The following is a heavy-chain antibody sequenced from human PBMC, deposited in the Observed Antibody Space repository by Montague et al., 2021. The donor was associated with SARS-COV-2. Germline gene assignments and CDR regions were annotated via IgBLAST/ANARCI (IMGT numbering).Heavy chain of an antibody. CDR3: ARPPPGYRCFYYLDV. CDR1: GGSISSYY. Sequence: SETLSLTCTVSGGSISSYYWSWIRQPPGKGLEWIGYLYYSGSTNYNPSLKSRVTLSVDTSKNQFSLRLNSVTAADTAVYYCARPPPGYRCFYYLDVWGKGTPVTVSS. D-gene: IGHD2-15*01. J-gene: IGHJ6*03. V-gene: IGHV4-59*01. CDR2: LYYSGST.